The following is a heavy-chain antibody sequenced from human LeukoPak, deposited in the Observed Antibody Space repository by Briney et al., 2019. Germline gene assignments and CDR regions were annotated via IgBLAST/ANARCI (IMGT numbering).Heavy chain of an antibody. V-gene: IGHV4-30-2*01. CDR2: IYHSGST. J-gene: IGHJ3*02. Sequence: NASETLSLTCAVSGGSISSGGYSWSWIRQPPGKGLEWIGYIYHSGSTYYNPSLKSRVTISVDTSKNQFSLKLSSVTAADTAVYYCARGNSLYAFDIWGQGTMVIVSS. D-gene: IGHD4-23*01. CDR1: GGSISSGGYS. CDR3: ARGNSLYAFDI.